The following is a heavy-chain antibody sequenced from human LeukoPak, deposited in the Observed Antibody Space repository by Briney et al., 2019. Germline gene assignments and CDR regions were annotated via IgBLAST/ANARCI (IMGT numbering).Heavy chain of an antibody. J-gene: IGHJ4*02. Sequence: ASVKVSCKASGGTFSSYAISWVRRAPGQGLEWMGRIIPILGIANYAQKFQGRVTITADKSTSTAYMELSSLRSEDTAVYYCVREMATMPMDYWGQGTLVTVSS. CDR2: IIPILGIA. CDR1: GGTFSSYA. D-gene: IGHD5-24*01. CDR3: VREMATMPMDY. V-gene: IGHV1-69*04.